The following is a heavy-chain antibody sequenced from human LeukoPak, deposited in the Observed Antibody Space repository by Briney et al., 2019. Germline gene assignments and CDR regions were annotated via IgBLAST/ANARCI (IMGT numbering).Heavy chain of an antibody. CDR1: GFTFSSYW. V-gene: IGHV3-23*01. D-gene: IGHD1-1*01. J-gene: IGHJ4*02. Sequence: GGSLRLSCAASGFTFSSYWMNWVRQAPGQGLEWVSTISNSGDATFYADAVKGRFTISRDNSKNTLYLQMYSLRAEDTAIYYCAKAPPYTKYFDYWGQGTLLTVSS. CDR2: ISNSGDAT. CDR3: AKAPPYTKYFDY.